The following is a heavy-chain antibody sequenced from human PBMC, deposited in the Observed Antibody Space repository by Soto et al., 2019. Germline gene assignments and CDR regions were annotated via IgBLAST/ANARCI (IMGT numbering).Heavy chain of an antibody. CDR3: TRGAGQGSGSYD. V-gene: IGHV1-18*01. Sequence: QVQLVQSGAEVKKPGASVKVSCKASGYIFTSFGITWVRQAPGQGLEWMGWVSTYNGNTKYAQKLQDRVTMSTDTSTSTAYMELRSLRSDDTAVYYCTRGAGQGSGSYDWGQGTLVTVSS. CDR1: GYIFTSFG. J-gene: IGHJ4*02. D-gene: IGHD3-10*01. CDR2: VSTYNGNT.